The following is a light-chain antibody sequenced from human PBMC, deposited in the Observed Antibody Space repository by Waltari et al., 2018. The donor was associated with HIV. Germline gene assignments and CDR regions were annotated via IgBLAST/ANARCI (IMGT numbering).Light chain of an antibody. V-gene: IGKV4-1*01. CDR2: WAS. J-gene: IGKJ3*01. CDR1: QSVFYSSNNKNY. Sequence: DIVMTQSPDSVAVSLGERATINCRSSQSVFYSSNNKNYLAWYQQKPGQSPKLLIYWASTRESGVPDRFSGSGSGTDFTLTISSLQAEDVAVYYCQQCYSTPEFGPGTKVEI. CDR3: QQCYSTPE.